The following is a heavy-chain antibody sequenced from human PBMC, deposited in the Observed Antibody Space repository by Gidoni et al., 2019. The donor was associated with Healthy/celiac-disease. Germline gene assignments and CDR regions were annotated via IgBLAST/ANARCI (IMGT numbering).Heavy chain of an antibody. D-gene: IGHD3-22*01. Sequence: QVQLVESGGGVVQPGRSLRLSCAAAGFTFSSYGMHWVRQAPGKGLEWVAVIAYDGSNKYYAYSVKGRFTISRDNSKNTLYLQMNSLRAEDTAVYYCAKVLRDSSGYFDYWGQGTLVTVSS. V-gene: IGHV3-30*18. CDR2: IAYDGSNK. CDR3: AKVLRDSSGYFDY. J-gene: IGHJ4*02. CDR1: GFTFSSYG.